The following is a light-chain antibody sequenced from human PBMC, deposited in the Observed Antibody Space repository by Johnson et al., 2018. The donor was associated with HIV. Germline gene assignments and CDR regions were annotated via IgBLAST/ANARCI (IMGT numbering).Light chain of an antibody. V-gene: IGLV1-51*01. J-gene: IGLJ1*01. CDR1: SSNIGDNY. Sequence: QSVLTQPPSVSAAPGQKVTISCSGSSSNIGDNYVSWYQQFPETAPKLLIYDNNKRPSGIPDRFSGSKSGTSATLAITGIQTADEADYYCGTWDSSLSAGDVFGTGTKVTVL. CDR3: GTWDSSLSAGDV. CDR2: DNN.